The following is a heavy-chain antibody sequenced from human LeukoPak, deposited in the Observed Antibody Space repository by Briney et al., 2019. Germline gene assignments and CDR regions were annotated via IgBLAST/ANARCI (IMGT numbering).Heavy chain of an antibody. CDR2: IYYSGST. D-gene: IGHD3-22*01. J-gene: IGHJ5*02. CDR1: GGSVSNSLYY. Sequence: SETLSLTCTVSGGSVSNSLYYWSWIRQPPGKGLEWIGYIYYSGSTNYNPSLKSRVTISVDTSKNQFSLKLSSVTAADTAVYYCARVARGYYDTPDPWGQGTLVTVSS. V-gene: IGHV4-61*01. CDR3: ARVARGYYDTPDP.